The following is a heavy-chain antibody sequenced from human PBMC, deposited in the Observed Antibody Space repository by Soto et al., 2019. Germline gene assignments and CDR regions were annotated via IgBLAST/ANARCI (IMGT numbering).Heavy chain of an antibody. CDR3: ARVDYDILTGYAPSHMDV. D-gene: IGHD3-9*01. Sequence: GGSLRLSCAASGFTFSSYAISWVRQAPGKGLEWVSSISSSSSYTYYADSVKGRFTISRDNAKNSLYLQMNSLRAEDTAVYYCARVDYDILTGYAPSHMDVWGKGTTVTVSS. CDR2: ISSSSSYT. J-gene: IGHJ6*03. V-gene: IGHV3-21*01. CDR1: GFTFSSYA.